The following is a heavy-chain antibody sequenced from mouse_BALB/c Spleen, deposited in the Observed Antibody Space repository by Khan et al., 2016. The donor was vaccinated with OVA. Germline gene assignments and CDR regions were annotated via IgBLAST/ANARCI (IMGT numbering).Heavy chain of an antibody. V-gene: IGHV2-9*02. Sequence: VQLQESGPGQVAPSQSLSITCTVSGFSLTSYGVHWVRQPPGKGLEWLGVIWAGGSTNYNSALMSRLSISKDTSKSQVFLKMNSLQTDDTAMYYCARDPLDRYHWYFEVWGAGTTVTVSS. J-gene: IGHJ1*01. CDR2: IWAGGST. CDR1: GFSLTSYG. D-gene: IGHD2-14*01. CDR3: ARDPLDRYHWYFEV.